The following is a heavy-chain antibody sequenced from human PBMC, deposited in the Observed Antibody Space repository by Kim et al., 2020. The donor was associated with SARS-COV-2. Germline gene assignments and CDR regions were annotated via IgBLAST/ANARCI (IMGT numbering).Heavy chain of an antibody. J-gene: IGHJ5*02. CDR1: GYTLTELS. D-gene: IGHD3-3*01. CDR3: ATSPGVWSDYSANWFDP. V-gene: IGHV1-24*01. CDR2: FDPEDGET. Sequence: ASVKVSCKVSGYTLTELSMHWVRQAPGKGLEWIGGFDPEDGETIYAQKFQGRVTMTEDTSTDTAYMELSSLRSEDTAVYYCATSPGVWSDYSANWFDPWGQGTLVTVSS.